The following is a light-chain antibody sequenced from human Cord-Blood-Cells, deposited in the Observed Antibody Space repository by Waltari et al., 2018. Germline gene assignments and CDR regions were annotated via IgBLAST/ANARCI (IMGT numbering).Light chain of an antibody. Sequence: QSALTQPRSVSGSPGQSVTISCTGTSSDLGGYNYVSWYQQHPGKAPKLMIYDVSKRPSGVPDRFSGSKSGNTASLTISGLQAEDEADYYCCSYAGSYTVFGGGTKLTVL. J-gene: IGLJ2*01. CDR2: DVS. CDR1: SSDLGGYNY. V-gene: IGLV2-11*01. CDR3: CSYAGSYTV.